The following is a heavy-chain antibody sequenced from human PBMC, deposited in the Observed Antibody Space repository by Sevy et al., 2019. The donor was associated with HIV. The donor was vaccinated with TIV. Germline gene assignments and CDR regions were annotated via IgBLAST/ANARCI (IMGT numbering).Heavy chain of an antibody. CDR2: IRYGLTTEPYGRTT. CDR1: GFSFGDSG. J-gene: IGHJ4*02. CDR3: SRALATAVTPEYYFDY. D-gene: IGHD5-12*01. Sequence: GGSLRLSCRASGFSFGDSGMSWFRQAPGKGLEWVALIRYGLTTEPYGRTTEYTASVKGRFTISKHESKSIAYLQMNSLKTEDTGVYYCSRALATAVTPEYYFDYWGQGTLVTVSS. V-gene: IGHV3-49*01.